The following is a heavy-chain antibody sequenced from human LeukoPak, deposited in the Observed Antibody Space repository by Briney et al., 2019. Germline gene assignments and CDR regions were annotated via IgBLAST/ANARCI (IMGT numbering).Heavy chain of an antibody. D-gene: IGHD2-15*01. Sequence: ASVKVFCKASGYTFTGYYIHWVRQAPGRGLEWMGRINPNSGVTNYAQKFQGRVTMTRDTSISTAYMDLSSLTYDDTAFYYCARTSMVDAASPGTWGQGTLVTVSS. CDR1: GYTFTGYY. J-gene: IGHJ5*02. CDR2: INPNSGVT. V-gene: IGHV1-2*06. CDR3: ARTSMVDAASPGT.